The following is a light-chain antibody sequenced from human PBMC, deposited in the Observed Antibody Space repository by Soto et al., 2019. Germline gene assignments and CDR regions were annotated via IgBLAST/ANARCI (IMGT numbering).Light chain of an antibody. V-gene: IGKV3-20*01. CDR2: GAS. CDR1: QSVSSSY. J-gene: IGKJ4*01. CDR3: QQYGSSPELT. Sequence: EIVLPKSPGTLSLSPGERATLSCRASQSVSSSYLAWYQQKPGQAPRLLIYGASSRATGIPDRFSGSGSGTDFTLTISRLEPEDFAVYYCQQYGSSPELTFGGGTKVDIK.